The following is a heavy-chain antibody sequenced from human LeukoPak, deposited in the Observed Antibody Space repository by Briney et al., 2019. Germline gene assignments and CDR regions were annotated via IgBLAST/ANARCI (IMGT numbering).Heavy chain of an antibody. J-gene: IGHJ6*02. CDR3: ARDSRTSWYYGMDV. Sequence: GGSLRLSCAASGLTFSGYWMNWVRQAPGKGLEWVSYISSSGSTIYYADSVKGRFTISRDNAKNSLYLQMNSLRAEDTAVYYCARDSRTSWYYGMDVWGQGTTVTVSS. D-gene: IGHD2-2*01. CDR1: GLTFSGYW. CDR2: ISSSGSTI. V-gene: IGHV3-48*04.